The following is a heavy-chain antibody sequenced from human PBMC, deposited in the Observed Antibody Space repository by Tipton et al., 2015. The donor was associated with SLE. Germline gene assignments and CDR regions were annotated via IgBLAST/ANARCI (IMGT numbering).Heavy chain of an antibody. J-gene: IGHJ4*02. V-gene: IGHV4-38-2*02. CDR1: GYSISSGYY. Sequence: LRLSCSVTGYSISSGYYWAWIRQPPGRGLEWIGSFYYTGNTFYNPSLKSRVTISVDTSKNQFSLNLSSVTAADTAVYYCARDEYRYDTTGYHLLGHFDFWGQGTLVTVSS. CDR2: FYYTGNT. CDR3: ARDEYRYDTTGYHLLGHFDF. D-gene: IGHD3-22*01.